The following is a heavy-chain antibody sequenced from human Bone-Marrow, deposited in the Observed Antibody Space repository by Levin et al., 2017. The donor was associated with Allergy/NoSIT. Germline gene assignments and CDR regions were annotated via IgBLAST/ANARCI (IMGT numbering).Heavy chain of an antibody. CDR2: FYPEDGET. CDR3: VTDSSGTDVVAFDI. V-gene: IGHV1-24*01. D-gene: IGHD1-26*01. Sequence: GESLKISCKLSGHTLTELDIHWVRQAPGEGLEWMGGFYPEDGETTYTQKFRGRVTMTDDTSTDTAYMEMSSLRSDDTAMYYCVTDSSGTDVVAFDIWGQGTMVIVSS. J-gene: IGHJ3*02. CDR1: GHTLTELD.